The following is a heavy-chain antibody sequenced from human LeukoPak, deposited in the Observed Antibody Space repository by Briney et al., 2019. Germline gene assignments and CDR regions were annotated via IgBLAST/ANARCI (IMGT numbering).Heavy chain of an antibody. CDR3: ARDLLSTAGYFDY. CDR2: IYYSGST. Sequence: SETLSLTCTVSGGSISSYDWSWIRQPPGKGLEWIGYIYYSGSTNYNPSLKSRVTISVDTSQNQFSLMLSSVTAADTAVYYCARDLLSTAGYFDYWGQGTLVTVSS. D-gene: IGHD6-19*01. J-gene: IGHJ4*02. V-gene: IGHV4-59*01. CDR1: GGSISSYD.